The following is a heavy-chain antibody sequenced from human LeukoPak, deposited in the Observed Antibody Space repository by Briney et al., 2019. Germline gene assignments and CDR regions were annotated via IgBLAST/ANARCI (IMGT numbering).Heavy chain of an antibody. Sequence: GASVKVSCKASGYTFTSYGISWVRQAPGQGLEWMGGIIPIFGTANYAQKFQGRVTITTDESTSTAYMELSSLRSEDTAVYYCARARAVVPAAVYYYYYMDVWGKGTTVTVSS. CDR3: ARARAVVPAAVYYYYYMDV. CDR2: IIPIFGTA. J-gene: IGHJ6*03. V-gene: IGHV1-69*05. D-gene: IGHD2-2*01. CDR1: GYTFTSYG.